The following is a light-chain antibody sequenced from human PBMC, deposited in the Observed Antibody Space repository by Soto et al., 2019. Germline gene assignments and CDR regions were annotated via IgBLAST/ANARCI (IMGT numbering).Light chain of an antibody. CDR1: QSVSGSY. CDR2: GAS. J-gene: IGKJ1*01. Sequence: EIVLTQSPGTLSLSPGESATLSCRSSQSVSGSYLAWYQQKPGQAPRLLIYGASTRATGIPARFSGSGSGTEFTLTISSLQSEDFALYYCQHYNNWPPAWTFGQGTKVDIK. CDR3: QHYNNWPPAWT. V-gene: IGKV3-15*01.